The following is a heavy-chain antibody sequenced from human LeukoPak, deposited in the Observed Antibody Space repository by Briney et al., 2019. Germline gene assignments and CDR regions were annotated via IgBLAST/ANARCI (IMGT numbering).Heavy chain of an antibody. CDR1: GGSISSYY. V-gene: IGHV4-59*08. CDR2: IYYSGST. J-gene: IGHJ4*02. D-gene: IGHD5-12*01. Sequence: SETLSLTCTVSGGSISSYYWSWIRQPPGQGLEWIGYIYYSGSTNYNPSLKSRVTISVDTSKNQFSLKLSSVTAADTAVYYCARSYSGSLYYFDYWGQGTLVTVSS. CDR3: ARSYSGSLYYFDY.